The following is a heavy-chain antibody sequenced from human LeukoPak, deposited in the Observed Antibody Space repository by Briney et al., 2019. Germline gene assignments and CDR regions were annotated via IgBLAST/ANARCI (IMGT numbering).Heavy chain of an antibody. CDR3: AKLSVGATPY. Sequence: PGGSLRLSCAASGFTFSSYGMHWVRQAPGKGLEWVAFIWYDGSNKYYADSVKGRFTISRDNSKNTLYLQMNSLRAEDTAVYYCAKLSVGATPYWGQGTLVTVSS. CDR2: IWYDGSNK. CDR1: GFTFSSYG. J-gene: IGHJ4*02. V-gene: IGHV3-30*02. D-gene: IGHD1-26*01.